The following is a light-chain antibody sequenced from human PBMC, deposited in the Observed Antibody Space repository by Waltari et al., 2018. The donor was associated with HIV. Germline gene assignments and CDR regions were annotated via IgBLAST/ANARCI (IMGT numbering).Light chain of an antibody. V-gene: IGLV2-14*01. CDR3: GSYTATNSMM. CDR1: PSDAASFSY. CDR2: EVS. J-gene: IGLJ3*02. Sequence: QSALTQPAYVSGSPGQSIPISSPGPPSDAASFSYFSWYQQHPGKVPTLIIYEVSFRASGVSNRFSASKSGNTTSLTISGLQAEDEAVYYCGSYTATNSMMFGGGTKLTVL.